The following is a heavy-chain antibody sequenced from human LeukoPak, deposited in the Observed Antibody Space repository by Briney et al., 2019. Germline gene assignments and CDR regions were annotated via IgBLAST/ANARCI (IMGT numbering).Heavy chain of an antibody. V-gene: IGHV4-4*02. CDR3: ARHSDYYDSSGYYYVPILAFDY. Sequence: SGTLSLTRAVSGGSISSSNWWSWVRQPPGKGLEWIGEIYHSGSTNYNPSLKSRVTISVDTSKNQFSLKLSSVTAADAAVYYCARHSDYYDSSGYYYVPILAFDYWGQGTLVTVSS. D-gene: IGHD3-22*01. CDR2: IYHSGST. CDR1: GGSISSSNW. J-gene: IGHJ4*02.